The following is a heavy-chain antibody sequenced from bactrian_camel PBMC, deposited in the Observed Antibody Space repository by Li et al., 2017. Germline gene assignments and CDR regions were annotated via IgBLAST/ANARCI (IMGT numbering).Heavy chain of an antibody. D-gene: IGHD6*01. J-gene: IGHJ4*01. CDR3: ATDTRGSWPEWDWNY. CDR1: GFRLDDSD. CDR2: ISSHGAI. Sequence: HVQLVESGGGSVQAGGSMTLSCTASGFRLDDSDMGWVRQAPGAGCELVSSISSHGAISYADSVKGRFTISRDNAKNTVYLQMNSLESEDTALYYCATDTRGSWPEWDWNYWGQGTQVTVS. V-gene: IGHV3S63*01.